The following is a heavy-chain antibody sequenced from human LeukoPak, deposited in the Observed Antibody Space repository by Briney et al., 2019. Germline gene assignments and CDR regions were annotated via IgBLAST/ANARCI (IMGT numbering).Heavy chain of an antibody. V-gene: IGHV4-39*01. D-gene: IGHD1-7*01. CDR2: MFFTGNA. CDR1: SGSISSSSYY. J-gene: IGHJ4*02. Sequence: SETLSLTCSVSSGSISSSSYYWGWVRQPPGKGLEWIGSMFFTGNAYYNPSLKSRVTISVDTSESQFSLKLSSMTAADTAVYYCARHVVGNYDLLSFDYWGQGTLVTVSS. CDR3: ARHVVGNYDLLSFDY.